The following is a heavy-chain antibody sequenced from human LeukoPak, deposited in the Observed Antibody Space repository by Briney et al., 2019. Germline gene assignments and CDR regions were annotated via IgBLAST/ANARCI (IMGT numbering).Heavy chain of an antibody. J-gene: IGHJ3*02. V-gene: IGHV2-5*01. CDR1: GFSLRTSGVG. CDR2: IYWNDDK. CDR3: AQKKIAADAFDI. Sequence: SGPTLAKPTQTLTLTCNLSGFSLRTSGVGVGWIRQPPGKAREWLVLIYWNDDKRYSASLKSRLTITKDTSKNQVVLTMTNMDSVDTATYYCAQKKIAADAFDIWGQGTVVTVSS. D-gene: IGHD6-25*01.